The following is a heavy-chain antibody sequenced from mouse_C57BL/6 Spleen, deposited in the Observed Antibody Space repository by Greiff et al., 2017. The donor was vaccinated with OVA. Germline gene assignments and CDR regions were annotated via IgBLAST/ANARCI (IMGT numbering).Heavy chain of an antibody. V-gene: IGHV1-80*01. Sequence: QVQLQQSGAELVKPGASVKISCKASGYAFSSYWMNWVKQRPGKGLEWIGQIYPGDGDTNYNGKFKGKATLTADKSSSTAYMQLSSLTSEDSAVDFCARGIPLYYFDYWGQGTTLTVSS. CDR2: IYPGDGDT. CDR1: GYAFSSYW. J-gene: IGHJ2*01. CDR3: ARGIPLYYFDY.